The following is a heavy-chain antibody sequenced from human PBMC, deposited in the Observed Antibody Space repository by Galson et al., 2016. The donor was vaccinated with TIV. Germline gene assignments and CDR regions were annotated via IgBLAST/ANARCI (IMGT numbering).Heavy chain of an antibody. CDR2: IYYTGST. Sequence: ETLSLTCTVSGGSISSGHAYWNWIRQPPGQGLEWVAYIYYTGSTNYNPSLKSRVTISRDTSKNQFSLKLSSVTAADTAVYYCARETSMVVTVDQFYYYMDVWGKGTTVTVSS. J-gene: IGHJ6*03. CDR1: GGSISSGHAY. V-gene: IGHV4-61*01. D-gene: IGHD2-21*02. CDR3: ARETSMVVTVDQFYYYMDV.